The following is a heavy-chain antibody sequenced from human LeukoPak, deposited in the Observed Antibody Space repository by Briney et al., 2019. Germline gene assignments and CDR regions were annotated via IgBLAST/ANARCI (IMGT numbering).Heavy chain of an antibody. CDR3: AAGYSGYGDAFDI. CDR2: IKQDGSEK. D-gene: IGHD5-12*01. V-gene: IGHV3-7*01. J-gene: IGHJ3*02. Sequence: PGGSLRLSCAASGFTFSSYWMSWVRQAPGKGLEWVANIKQDGSEKYYVDPVKGRFTISRDNAKNSLYLQMNSLRAEDTAVYYCAAGYSGYGDAFDIWGQGTMVTVSS. CDR1: GFTFSSYW.